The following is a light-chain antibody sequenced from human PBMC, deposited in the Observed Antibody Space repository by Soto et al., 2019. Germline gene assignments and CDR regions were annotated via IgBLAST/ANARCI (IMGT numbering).Light chain of an antibody. V-gene: IGLV2-14*01. CDR3: GSFRSETILV. CDR1: RSDIGDSNF. CDR2: EVN. J-gene: IGLJ1*01. Sequence: SALTQPASVSGSPGESVTISCTGPRSDIGDSNFISWYQHSPGKAPRLLIYEVNNRPSGVSKRFSGSKAGNTASLTISGLLNDDEADYLYGSFRSETILVFASGTTVTV.